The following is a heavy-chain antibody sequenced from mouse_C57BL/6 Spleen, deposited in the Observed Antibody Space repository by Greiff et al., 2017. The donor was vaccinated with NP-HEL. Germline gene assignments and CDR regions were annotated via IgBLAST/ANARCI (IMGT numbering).Heavy chain of an antibody. Sequence: VQLQQSGAELVRPGASVTLSCKASGYTFTDYEMHWVKQTPVHGLEWIGAIDPETGGTAYNQKFKGKAILTADKSSSTAYMELRSLTSEDSAVYYCTRFGSGPSWFAYGGQGTLVTVSA. J-gene: IGHJ3*01. CDR3: TRFGSGPSWFAY. CDR1: GYTFTDYE. D-gene: IGHD3-2*02. V-gene: IGHV1-15*01. CDR2: IDPETGGT.